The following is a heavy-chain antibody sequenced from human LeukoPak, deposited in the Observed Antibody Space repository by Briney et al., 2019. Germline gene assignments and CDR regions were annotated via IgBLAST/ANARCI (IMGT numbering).Heavy chain of an antibody. J-gene: IGHJ4*02. Sequence: SQTLSLTCTASGGSIDTTSYYWSWIPQPVGQELEWIGRIYPSGSTNYNPSLKSRLTLSVNNSKNQYSLNLTSVTAADTAIYYCASGAAAPLYYFDYWGQGSLVTVSS. V-gene: IGHV4-61*02. CDR3: ASGAAAPLYYFDY. CDR1: GGSIDTTSYY. D-gene: IGHD6-13*01. CDR2: IYPSGST.